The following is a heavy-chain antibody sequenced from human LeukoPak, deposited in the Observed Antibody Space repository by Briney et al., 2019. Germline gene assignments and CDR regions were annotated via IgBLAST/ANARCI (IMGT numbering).Heavy chain of an antibody. CDR2: IYFSGST. J-gene: IGHJ4*02. CDR3: ASSLPFVWYFDY. Sequence: MSSETLSLTCTVSGGSISSGAYYWSWIRQLPGKGLEWIGYIYFSGSTYYNPSLKSRGTISIDTSKNQFSLKLSSVTAADTAVYYCASSLPFVWYFDYWGQGTLVTVSS. CDR1: GGSISSGAYY. V-gene: IGHV4-31*02. D-gene: IGHD2/OR15-2a*01.